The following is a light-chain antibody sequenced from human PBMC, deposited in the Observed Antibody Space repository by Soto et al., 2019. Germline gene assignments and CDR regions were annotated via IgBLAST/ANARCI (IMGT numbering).Light chain of an antibody. J-gene: IGKJ1*01. Sequence: EIVMTQSPATLSVSPGQRVTLSCRASQDLSSNLVWYQQKAGQAPTLLIYGASTRATGVPARFSGSGSGTEFTLTISSLQSEDFAVYYCQQSDSWPRTFGQGTKVEIK. CDR3: QQSDSWPRT. V-gene: IGKV3-15*01. CDR1: QDLSSN. CDR2: GAS.